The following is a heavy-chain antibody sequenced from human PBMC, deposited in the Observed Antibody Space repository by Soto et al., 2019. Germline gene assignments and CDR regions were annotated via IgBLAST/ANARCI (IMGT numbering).Heavy chain of an antibody. CDR2: ISYDGSNK. D-gene: IGHD2-2*01. V-gene: IGHV3-30-3*01. CDR3: ARGQLGPYYYGMDV. J-gene: IGHJ6*02. CDR1: GFTFSSYA. Sequence: QVQLVESGGGVVQPGRSLRLSCAASGFTFSSYAMHWVRQAPGKGLEWVAVISYDGSNKYYADSVKGRFTISRDNSKNTLSLQMNSLRAEDTAVYYCARGQLGPYYYGMDVWGQGTTVTVSS.